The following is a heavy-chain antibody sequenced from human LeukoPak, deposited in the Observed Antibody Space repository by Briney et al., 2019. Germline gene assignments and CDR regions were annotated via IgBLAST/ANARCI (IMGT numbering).Heavy chain of an antibody. D-gene: IGHD1-26*01. V-gene: IGHV1-69*11. J-gene: IGHJ4*02. CDR1: GGTFSSFA. CDR2: IIPMLGTA. CDR3: ARDRSGSYSN. Sequence: SVKVSCKASGGTFSSFAISWVRQAPGQGLEWMGRIIPMLGTANYVQKFQGRVTINADESTSTAYMELSSLRSEDTAVYYCARDRSGSYSNWGQGTLVTVSS.